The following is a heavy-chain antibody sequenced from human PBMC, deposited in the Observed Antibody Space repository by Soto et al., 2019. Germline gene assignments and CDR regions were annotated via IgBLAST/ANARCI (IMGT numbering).Heavy chain of an antibody. CDR2: MNPNRANT. V-gene: IGHV1-8*01. J-gene: IGHJ6*02. Sequence: QVQLVQSGAEVKKPGASVKVSCKASGYTFTSYDINWVRQATGQGLEGMGWMNPNRANTGYAQKCQGRVNMTRPTSISTAYMALNSLRSEVTAVYYCASENTSYGMDVWGQGSTVSVSS. CDR1: GYTFTSYD. D-gene: IGHD2-2*02. CDR3: ASENTSYGMDV.